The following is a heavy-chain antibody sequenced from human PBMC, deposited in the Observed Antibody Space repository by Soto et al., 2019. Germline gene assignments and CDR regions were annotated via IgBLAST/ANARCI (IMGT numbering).Heavy chain of an antibody. CDR1: GGTFSSYA. CDR2: LIPIFGTA. Sequence: QVQLVQSGAEVKKPGSSVKVSCKASGGTFSSYAISWVRQAPGQGLEWMGGLIPIFGTANYAQKFQGRVTITADESTSTAYMELSSLRSEDTAVYYCARDLGYYDSSGYYHDAFDIWGQGTMVTVSS. D-gene: IGHD3-22*01. CDR3: ARDLGYYDSSGYYHDAFDI. J-gene: IGHJ3*02. V-gene: IGHV1-69*01.